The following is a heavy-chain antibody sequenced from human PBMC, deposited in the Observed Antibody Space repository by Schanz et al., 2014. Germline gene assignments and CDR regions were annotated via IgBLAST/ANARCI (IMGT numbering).Heavy chain of an antibody. D-gene: IGHD6-13*01. Sequence: VQLVDSGGGLVKPGGSLRLSCTASGFAFSSFAMTWVRQAPGRGLEWVANIKHDGSVKDYVDSVEGRFTISRDNAKRSLFLQMNSLRVEDTAVYFCVSQTGSPNYWGQGTLVTVSS. J-gene: IGHJ4*02. V-gene: IGHV3-7*01. CDR1: GFAFSSFA. CDR3: VSQTGSPNY. CDR2: IKHDGSVK.